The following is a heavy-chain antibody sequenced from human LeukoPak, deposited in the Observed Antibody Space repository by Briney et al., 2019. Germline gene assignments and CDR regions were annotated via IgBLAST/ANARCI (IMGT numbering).Heavy chain of an antibody. Sequence: GGSLRLSCAASGFTFSSYSMNWVRQAPGKGLEWVSTISGSGGSTYYADSVKGRFTISRDNSKNTLYLQMNSLRAEDTAVYYCAKDVIRGVIFSFDFWGQGTLVTVSS. D-gene: IGHD3-10*01. CDR1: GFTFSSYS. CDR3: AKDVIRGVIFSFDF. CDR2: ISGSGGST. J-gene: IGHJ4*02. V-gene: IGHV3-23*01.